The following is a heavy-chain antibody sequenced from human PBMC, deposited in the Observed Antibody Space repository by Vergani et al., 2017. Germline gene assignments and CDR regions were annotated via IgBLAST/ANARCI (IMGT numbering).Heavy chain of an antibody. CDR3: AREGYCTNGVCFTLFDV. V-gene: IGHV3-23*01. CDR2: ISGSGGNT. Sequence: EVQLLESGGGLVQPGGSLRLSCAASGFSFSSYAMSWVRQAPGKGLEWVSAISGSGGNTYYADSVKGRFTISRDNSKNTLYLQMNSLRAEDTAVYYCAREGYCTNGVCFTLFDVWGQGALVTVSS. D-gene: IGHD2-8*01. J-gene: IGHJ4*02. CDR1: GFSFSSYA.